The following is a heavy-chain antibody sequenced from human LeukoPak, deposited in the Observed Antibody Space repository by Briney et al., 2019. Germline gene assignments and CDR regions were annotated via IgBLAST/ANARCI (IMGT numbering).Heavy chain of an antibody. V-gene: IGHV1-2*02. CDR2: INPNSGGT. CDR3: ARTGSYQWELPTTHFDY. D-gene: IGHD1-26*01. CDR1: GYTFTGYY. Sequence: RASVKVSCKASGYTFTGYYMHWVRQAPGQGLEWMGWINPNSGGTNYAQKFQGRVTMTRDTSISTAYMELSRLRSDDTAVYSCARTGSYQWELPTTHFDYWGQGTLVTVSS. J-gene: IGHJ4*02.